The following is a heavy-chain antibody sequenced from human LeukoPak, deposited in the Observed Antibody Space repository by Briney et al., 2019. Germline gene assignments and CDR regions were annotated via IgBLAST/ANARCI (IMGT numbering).Heavy chain of an antibody. J-gene: IGHJ5*02. CDR3: ARGPITMVRGVLPALYWFDP. D-gene: IGHD3-10*01. Sequence: RQTPGKGLEGIGSIYHSGSTYYSPSLKSRVTISVDPSKNQFSLKLSSVTAADTAVYYCARGPITMVRGVLPALYWFDPWGQGTPVTVSS. CDR2: IYHSGST. V-gene: IGHV4-38-2*02.